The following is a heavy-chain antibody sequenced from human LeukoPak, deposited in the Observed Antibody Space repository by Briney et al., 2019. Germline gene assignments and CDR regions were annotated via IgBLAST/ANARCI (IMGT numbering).Heavy chain of an antibody. D-gene: IGHD3-3*01. CDR3: ARVLAGFWYYYYYGMDV. J-gene: IGHJ6*02. CDR2: MNPNSGNT. Sequence: ASVTVSCTASGYTFTSYDINWVRQATGQGLEWMGWMNPNSGNTGYAQKFQGRVTMTRNTSISTAYMELSSLRSEDTAVYYCARVLAGFWYYYYYGMDVWGQGTTVTVSS. CDR1: GYTFTSYD. V-gene: IGHV1-8*01.